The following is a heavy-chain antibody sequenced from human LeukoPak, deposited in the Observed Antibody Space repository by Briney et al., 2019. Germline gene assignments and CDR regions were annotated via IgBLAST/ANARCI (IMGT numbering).Heavy chain of an antibody. CDR2: IYYSGST. Sequence: SETLSLTCTVSGGSISSYYWSWIRQPPGKGLEWIGYIYYSGSTNYNPSLKSRVTISVDTSKNQFSLKLSSVTAADTAVYYCARGGSGWYGAYNWFDPWGQGTLVTVSS. CDR3: ARGGSGWYGAYNWFDP. D-gene: IGHD6-19*01. J-gene: IGHJ5*02. V-gene: IGHV4-59*01. CDR1: GGSISSYY.